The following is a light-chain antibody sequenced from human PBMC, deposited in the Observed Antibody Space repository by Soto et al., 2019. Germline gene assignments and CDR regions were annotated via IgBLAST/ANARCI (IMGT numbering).Light chain of an antibody. V-gene: IGKV1-5*03. Sequence: DIQMTQSPSTLSASVGDRVTLTCRASQSISSWLAWYQQKPGKAPQLLIYKVSTLESCVPSRFSGSGSGTEFTLSISSLQPDDFASYYCQQYYSYLYSFGQGTKLEIK. J-gene: IGKJ2*03. CDR3: QQYYSYLYS. CDR1: QSISSW. CDR2: KVS.